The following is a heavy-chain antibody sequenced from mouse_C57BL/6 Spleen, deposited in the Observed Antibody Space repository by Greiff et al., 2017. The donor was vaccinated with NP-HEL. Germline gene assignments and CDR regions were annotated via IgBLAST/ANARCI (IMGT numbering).Heavy chain of an antibody. V-gene: IGHV1-34*01. CDR3: ARREGELGRWAMDY. CDR1: GYTFTDYY. Sequence: EVQLQQSGPELVKPGASVKMSCKASGYTFTDYYMHWVKQSHGKSLEWIGYIYPNNGGNGYNLKFKGKATLTVDKSSSTAYMELRSLTSEDSAVYYCARREGELGRWAMDYWGQRTSVTVSS. D-gene: IGHD4-1*01. J-gene: IGHJ4*01. CDR2: IYPNNGGN.